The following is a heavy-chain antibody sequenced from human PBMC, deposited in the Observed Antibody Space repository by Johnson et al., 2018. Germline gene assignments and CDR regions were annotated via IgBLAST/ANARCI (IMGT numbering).Heavy chain of an antibody. Sequence: VQLVQSGAEVKKPGASLKISCKGSGYSFTSYWIGWVRQMPGKGLEWMGIIYPGDSDTRYSPPFQGQVTISADKSHSTAHLQWSSLKAPDTAMYYCARREMATIDDAFDIWGQGTMVTVSS. CDR3: ARREMATIDDAFDI. V-gene: IGHV5-51*03. J-gene: IGHJ3*02. D-gene: IGHD5-24*01. CDR1: GYSFTSYW. CDR2: IYPGDSDT.